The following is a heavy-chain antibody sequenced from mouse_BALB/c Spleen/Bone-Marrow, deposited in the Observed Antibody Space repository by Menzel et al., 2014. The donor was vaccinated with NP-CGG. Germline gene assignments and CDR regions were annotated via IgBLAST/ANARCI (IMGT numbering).Heavy chain of an antibody. J-gene: IGHJ2*01. D-gene: IGHD2-14*01. CDR3: ARYRLGTYFDY. CDR2: VDPASGNT. V-gene: IGHV14-3*02. Sequence: VQLQQSGAELVKPGASVKLSCTASGFNIKDTYMHWVKQRPEQGLEWIGRVDPASGNTKYDPKLQGKATITADTSSNTAYLQLSSLTSEDTAVYYCARYRLGTYFDYWGQGTTLTVSS. CDR1: GFNIKDTY.